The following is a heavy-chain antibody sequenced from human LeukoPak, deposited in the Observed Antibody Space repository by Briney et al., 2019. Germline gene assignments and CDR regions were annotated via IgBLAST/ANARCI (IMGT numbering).Heavy chain of an antibody. V-gene: IGHV3-48*04. D-gene: IGHD6-13*01. CDR1: GFTFSSYS. CDR2: ISSSSSTI. CDR3: ASGSGYSSSWSRY. Sequence: QAGGSLRLSCAASGFTFSSYSMNWVRQAPGKGLEWVSYISSSSSTIYYADSVKGRFTISRDNAKNSLYLQMNSLRAEDTAVYYCASGSGYSSSWSRYWGQGTLVTVSS. J-gene: IGHJ4*02.